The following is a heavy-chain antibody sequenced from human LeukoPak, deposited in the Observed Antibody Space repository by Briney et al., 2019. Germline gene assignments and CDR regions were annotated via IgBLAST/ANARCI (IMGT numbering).Heavy chain of an antibody. V-gene: IGHV3-64D*09. CDR3: ARDRETVVVITYYFDY. Sequence: GGSLRLSCSASGFTFSSDAMHWVRQAPGKGLEYGSAISSNVDSTYYAGSVKGRFTIYRENSRNTLYRQMSSLRAEDTAVYHCARDRETVVVITYYFDYWGQGSLVTVSS. D-gene: IGHD3-22*01. CDR1: GFTFSSDA. J-gene: IGHJ4*02. CDR2: ISSNVDST.